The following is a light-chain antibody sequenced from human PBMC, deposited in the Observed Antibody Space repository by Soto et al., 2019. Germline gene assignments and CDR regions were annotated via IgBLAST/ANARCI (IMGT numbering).Light chain of an antibody. Sequence: EIVLTQSPDTLSLSPGDRATVSCRASQTVGASYVAWYQHRPGQAPKFLMYGASTRATGIPDRFSGSGSGTEFTPTIDSLEPEDFGLYYCQQYGRSPWTFGQGTRVEI. J-gene: IGKJ1*01. CDR3: QQYGRSPWT. CDR2: GAS. V-gene: IGKV3-20*01. CDR1: QTVGASY.